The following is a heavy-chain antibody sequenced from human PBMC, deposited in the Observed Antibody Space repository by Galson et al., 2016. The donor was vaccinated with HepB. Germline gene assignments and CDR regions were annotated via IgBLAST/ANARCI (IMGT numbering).Heavy chain of an antibody. CDR3: AMTEFCRGGNCYPDY. J-gene: IGHJ4*02. V-gene: IGHV3-7*02. CDR1: DFPFSNYW. CDR2: IRQDGSET. Sequence: SLRLSCAAADFPFSNYWMTWVRQAPGKGLEWVANIRQDGSETHYVDSVKGRFTISRDNAKNSLYLQMDSLRAEDTAVYYCAMTEFCRGGNCYPDYWGQGTLVTVSS. D-gene: IGHD2-15*01.